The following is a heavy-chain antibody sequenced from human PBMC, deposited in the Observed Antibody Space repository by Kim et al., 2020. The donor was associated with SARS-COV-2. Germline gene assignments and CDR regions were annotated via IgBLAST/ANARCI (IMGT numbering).Heavy chain of an antibody. V-gene: IGHV1-46*01. CDR3: ARGAIFGVDPRFDP. J-gene: IGHJ5*02. Sequence: AQKCQGRVTMTRDTSTSTVYMELSSLRSEDTAVYYCARGAIFGVDPRFDPWGQGTLVTVSS. D-gene: IGHD3-3*01.